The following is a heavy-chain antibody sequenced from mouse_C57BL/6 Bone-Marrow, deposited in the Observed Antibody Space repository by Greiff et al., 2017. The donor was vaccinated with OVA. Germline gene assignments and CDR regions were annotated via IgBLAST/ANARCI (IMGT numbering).Heavy chain of an antibody. D-gene: IGHD1-1*01. V-gene: IGHV1-39*01. CDR1: GYSFTDYN. CDR2: INPNYGTT. Sequence: EVKVVESGPELVKPGASVKISCKASGYSFTDYNMNWVKQSNGKSLEWIGVINPNYGTTSYNQKFKGKATLTVDQSSSTAYMQLNRLTSEDSAVYYCARAHYYYGSSHYYYAMDYWGQGTSVTVSS. CDR3: ARAHYYYGSSHYYYAMDY. J-gene: IGHJ4*01.